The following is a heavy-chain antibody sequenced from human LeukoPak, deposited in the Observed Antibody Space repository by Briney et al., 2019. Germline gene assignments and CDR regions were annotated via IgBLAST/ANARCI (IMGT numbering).Heavy chain of an antibody. Sequence: ASVKVSCKASGYTFINYFMHWVRQAPGQGLEWMGIINPSGGSTSYAQKFQGRVTMTRGTSTSTVYMELSSLRSEDTAVYYCARDPGTKSMVRGVTRRNYFDYWGQGTLVTVSS. CDR3: ARDPGTKSMVRGVTRRNYFDY. CDR2: INPSGGST. J-gene: IGHJ4*02. CDR1: GYTFINYF. V-gene: IGHV1-46*01. D-gene: IGHD3-10*01.